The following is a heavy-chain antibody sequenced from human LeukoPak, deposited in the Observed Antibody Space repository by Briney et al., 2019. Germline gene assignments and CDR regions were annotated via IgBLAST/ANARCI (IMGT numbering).Heavy chain of an antibody. Sequence: GRSLRLSCAASGFTFSSYAMSWVRQAPGKGLEWVSAISGSGGSTYYADSVKGRFTISRDNSKNTLYLQMNSLRAEDTAVYYCAKGDSSGWTYYYYGMDVWGQGTTVTVSS. CDR2: ISGSGGST. CDR3: AKGDSSGWTYYYYGMDV. D-gene: IGHD6-19*01. CDR1: GFTFSSYA. V-gene: IGHV3-23*01. J-gene: IGHJ6*02.